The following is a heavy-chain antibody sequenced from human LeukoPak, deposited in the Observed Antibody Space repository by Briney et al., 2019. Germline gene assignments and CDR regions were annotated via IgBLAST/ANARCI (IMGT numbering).Heavy chain of an antibody. CDR3: VRQGYCSGGTCYRYFDY. V-gene: IGHV4-38-2*01. J-gene: IGHJ4*02. CDR2: IYHSGDT. D-gene: IGHD2-15*01. Sequence: SETLSLTCVVSGYSISSGYYWGWIRQPPGKGLEWIGSIYHSGDTYYNPSLKSRITISIDTSENHFSLKVNSVTAADTAVNYCVRQGYCSGGTCYRYFDYWGQGTLVTVSS. CDR1: GYSISSGYY.